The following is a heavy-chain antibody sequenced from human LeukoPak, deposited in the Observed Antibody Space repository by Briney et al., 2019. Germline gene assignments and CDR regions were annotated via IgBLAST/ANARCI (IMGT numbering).Heavy chain of an antibody. CDR1: GFTFSSYA. Sequence: GGSLRLSCAASGFTFSSYAMSWVRQAPGKGLEWVSAVSGSGGSTYYADSVKGRFTISRDNSKNTLYLQMNSLRAEDTAVYYCAKASKISGSPLNYWGQGTLVTVSS. J-gene: IGHJ4*02. CDR2: VSGSGGST. V-gene: IGHV3-23*01. CDR3: AKASKISGSPLNY. D-gene: IGHD1-26*01.